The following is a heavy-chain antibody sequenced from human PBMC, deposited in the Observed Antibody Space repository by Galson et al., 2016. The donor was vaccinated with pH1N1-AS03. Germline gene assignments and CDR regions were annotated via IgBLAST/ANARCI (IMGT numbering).Heavy chain of an antibody. CDR2: ISGSGGST. J-gene: IGHJ4*02. CDR1: GFTFNNYA. Sequence: SLRLSCAASGFTFNNYAMHWVRQAPGKGLEWVSSISGSGGSTYYADSVKGRFTISRDTSKNTLYLQMKSLRAEDTAVYYCAKDGSGWPPLQGSLDFWGQGTLVTVSS. V-gene: IGHV3-23*01. D-gene: IGHD6-19*01. CDR3: AKDGSGWPPLQGSLDF.